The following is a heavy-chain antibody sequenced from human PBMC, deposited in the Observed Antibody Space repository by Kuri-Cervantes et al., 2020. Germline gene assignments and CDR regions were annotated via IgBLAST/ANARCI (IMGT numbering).Heavy chain of an antibody. CDR1: GYTFTSFD. J-gene: IGHJ6*03. D-gene: IGHD3-3*01. V-gene: IGHV1-69*06. CDR2: IIAIFGTA. Sequence: SVKVSCKASGYTFTSFDINWVRQAPGQGLEWMGGIIAIFGTANYAQKFQGRVTITADKSTSTAYMELSSLRSEDTAVYYCASRTLEGRGHYFYYYMDVWGKGTTVTVSS. CDR3: ASRTLEGRGHYFYYYMDV.